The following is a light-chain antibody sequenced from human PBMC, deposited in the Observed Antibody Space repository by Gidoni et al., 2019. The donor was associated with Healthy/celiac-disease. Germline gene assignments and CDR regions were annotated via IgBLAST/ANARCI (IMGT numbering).Light chain of an antibody. CDR1: PSVSISY. J-gene: IGKJ1*01. CDR3: QQYGSSPPGT. V-gene: IGKV3-20*01. Sequence: VLTPSPGTLPLSPGERATLPCRASPSVSISYLAWYQQKHGQEPRPLIYGEASRATGITDRFSGSGSGTDFTLTISRLEAEDFAVYYCQQYGSSPPGTFGQGTKVEIK. CDR2: GEA.